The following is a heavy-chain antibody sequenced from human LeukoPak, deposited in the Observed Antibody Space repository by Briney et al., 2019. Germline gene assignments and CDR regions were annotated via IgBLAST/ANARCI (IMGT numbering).Heavy chain of an antibody. CDR3: ARSPTRDLLRYFDLGLDYYYYGMDV. J-gene: IGHJ6*02. D-gene: IGHD3-9*01. V-gene: IGHV1-18*01. CDR2: ISAYNGNT. CDR1: GYTFTSYG. Sequence: ASVKVSCKASGYTFTSYGISWVRQAPGQGLEWMGWISAYNGNTSYAQKLQGRVTMTTDTSTSTAYMELRSLRSDDTAVYYCARSPTRDLLRYFDLGLDYYYYGMDVWGQGTTVTVSS.